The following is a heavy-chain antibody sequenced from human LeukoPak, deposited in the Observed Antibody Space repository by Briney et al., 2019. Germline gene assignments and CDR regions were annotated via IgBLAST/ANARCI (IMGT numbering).Heavy chain of an antibody. Sequence: GGSLRLSCAASGFTFSDYYTSWIRQAPGKGLEWVSYISSSGSTIYYADSVKGRFTISRDNAKNSLYLQMNSLRAEDTAVYYCARGNYDFWSGSLDNWGQGTLVTVSS. CDR3: ARGNYDFWSGSLDN. D-gene: IGHD3-3*01. V-gene: IGHV3-11*01. J-gene: IGHJ4*02. CDR2: ISSSGSTI. CDR1: GFTFSDYY.